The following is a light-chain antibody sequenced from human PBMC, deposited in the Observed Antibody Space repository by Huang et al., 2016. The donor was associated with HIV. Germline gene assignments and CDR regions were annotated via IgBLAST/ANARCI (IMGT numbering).Light chain of an antibody. CDR2: GAS. CDR1: QGVRSN. V-gene: IGKV3-15*01. CDR3: QQYNNWPRT. Sequence: EMVMTKSPDTLSVSPGEGVTLSCRASQGVRSNLAWYQQKPGQAPRLLIHGASTRVTGIPARFSGSGSETDFTLTIHSLQSEDVAVYYCQQYNNWPRTFGQGTKLEIK. J-gene: IGKJ2*01.